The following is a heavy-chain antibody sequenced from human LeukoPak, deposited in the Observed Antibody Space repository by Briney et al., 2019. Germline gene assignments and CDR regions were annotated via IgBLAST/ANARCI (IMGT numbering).Heavy chain of an antibody. V-gene: IGHV4-39*07. D-gene: IGHD3-10*01. CDR1: GDSFSTSSYC. J-gene: IGHJ4*02. CDR2: INYSGST. CDR3: ARGKEVITMLRGLKPGYYFDY. Sequence: SETLSLTCTVSGDSFSTSSYCWGWIRQPPGKGLEWIGSINYSGSTYYNPSLKSRVTISVDTSKNQISLKLSSVTAADTAVYYCARGKEVITMLRGLKPGYYFDYWGQGTLVTVSS.